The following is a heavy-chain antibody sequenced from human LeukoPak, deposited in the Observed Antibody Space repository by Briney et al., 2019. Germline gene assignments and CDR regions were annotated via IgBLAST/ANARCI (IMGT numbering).Heavy chain of an antibody. CDR1: GFTFSDYN. CDR3: TTDCSGGSCRVPSVDY. J-gene: IGHJ4*02. Sequence: PGGSLRLSCAASGFTFSDYNMNWVRQAPGKGLEWVSYISSSSSTIYYADSVKGRFTISRDNAKNSLYLQMNSLRAEDTAVYYCTTDCSGGSCRVPSVDYWGQGTLVTVSS. V-gene: IGHV3-48*04. CDR2: ISSSSSTI. D-gene: IGHD2-15*01.